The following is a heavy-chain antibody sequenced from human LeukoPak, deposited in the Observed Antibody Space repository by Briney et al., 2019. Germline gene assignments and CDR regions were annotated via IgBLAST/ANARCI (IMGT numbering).Heavy chain of an antibody. CDR1: GYTFTSYY. CDR2: INPSGGST. D-gene: IGHD3-22*01. V-gene: IGHV1-46*03. CDR3: ARDSPYYDSSGHYFDY. Sequence: ASVKVSCKASGYTFTSYYMHWVRQAPGQGLEWMGIINPSGGSTSYAQKFQGRVTMTRHTSTSTVYMELSSLRSEDTAVYYCARDSPYYDSSGHYFDYWGQGTLVTVSS. J-gene: IGHJ4*02.